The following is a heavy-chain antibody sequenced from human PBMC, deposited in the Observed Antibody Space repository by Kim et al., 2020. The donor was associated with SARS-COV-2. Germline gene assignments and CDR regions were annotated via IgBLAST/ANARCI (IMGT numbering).Heavy chain of an antibody. V-gene: IGHV3-21*01. J-gene: IGHJ4*02. D-gene: IGHD3-16*01. CDR1: GFTFSHYR. Sequence: GGSLRLSCAGSGFTFSHYRMDWVRQTPGKGLEWVSSISSSSRYIFYTDSAKGRFTISRDNANNYVYLQMNSLRVEDTAFYYCTRGLHLGESPPFGHWGQGTLVTVSS. CDR2: ISSSSRYI. CDR3: TRGLHLGESPPFGH.